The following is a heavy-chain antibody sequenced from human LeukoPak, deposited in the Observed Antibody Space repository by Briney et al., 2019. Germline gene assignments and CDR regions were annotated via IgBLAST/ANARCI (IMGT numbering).Heavy chain of an antibody. J-gene: IGHJ6*02. D-gene: IGHD2-2*01. CDR1: GGSISSYY. CDR3: AREDIVVVPAATGPKHCSGGSCYRYYYYGMDV. CDR2: IYYSGSI. Sequence: SETLSLTCTVSGGSISSYYWSWIRQPPGKGLEWIGYIYYSGSINYNPSLKSRVTISVDTSKNQFSLKLSSVTAADTAVYYCAREDIVVVPAATGPKHCSGGSCYRYYYYGMDVWGQGTTVTVSS. V-gene: IGHV4-59*01.